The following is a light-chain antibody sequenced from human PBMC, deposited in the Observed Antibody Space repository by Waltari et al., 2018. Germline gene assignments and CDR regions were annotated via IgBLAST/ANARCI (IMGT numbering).Light chain of an antibody. CDR3: MQGTHWPYT. V-gene: IGKV2-30*01. Sequence: DVVMTQSPLSLPVTLGQPASISCKSSQSLVSSDGNTHLNWFQQRPGQSPRRLIYRVFNRDSGVPDRVSGSGSGTDFTLKISRVDAEDVGVYYCMQGTHWPYTFGQGTKLDIK. CDR1: QSLVSSDGNTH. CDR2: RVF. J-gene: IGKJ2*01.